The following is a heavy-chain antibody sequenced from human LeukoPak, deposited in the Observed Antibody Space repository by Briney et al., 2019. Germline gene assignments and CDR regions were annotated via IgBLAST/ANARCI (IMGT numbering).Heavy chain of an antibody. CDR1: GYTFTSYG. Sequence: ASVKVSCKASGYTFTSYGISWVRQAPGQGLEWMGWISAYNGNTNYAQKLQGRVTMTTDTSTSTAYMELRSLRSDDTAVYYCARAPKYSSGWFRGLFDYWGQGTLVTVSS. V-gene: IGHV1-18*01. J-gene: IGHJ4*02. D-gene: IGHD6-19*01. CDR3: ARAPKYSSGWFRGLFDY. CDR2: ISAYNGNT.